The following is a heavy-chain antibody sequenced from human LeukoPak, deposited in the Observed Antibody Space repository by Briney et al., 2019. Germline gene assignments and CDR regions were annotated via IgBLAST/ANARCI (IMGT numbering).Heavy chain of an antibody. CDR3: ARRNTADASIDF. Sequence: SETLSLTCSVSGGSIIGRWWSWIRQPPGKGLEWIGDVFYSGSNNYNPSLKSRFTISLDTSKNQFSLNLRSVTATDTAMYYCARRNTADASIDFWGQGTLVTASS. CDR1: GGSIIGRW. D-gene: IGHD4-17*01. J-gene: IGHJ4*02. CDR2: VFYSGSN. V-gene: IGHV4-59*08.